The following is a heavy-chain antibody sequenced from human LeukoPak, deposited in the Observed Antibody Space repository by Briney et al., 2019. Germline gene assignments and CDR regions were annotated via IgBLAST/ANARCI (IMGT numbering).Heavy chain of an antibody. J-gene: IGHJ5*02. Sequence: GRSLRLSCAASGFTFSSYTMHWVRQAPGKGLEWVAVISFDGSNKYYADSVKGRFTISRDNSENRRYLQMNSLRLEDTAVYYCARAATIFQNWFDPWGQGTLVTVSS. D-gene: IGHD3-9*01. CDR2: ISFDGSNK. V-gene: IGHV3-30-3*01. CDR1: GFTFSSYT. CDR3: ARAATIFQNWFDP.